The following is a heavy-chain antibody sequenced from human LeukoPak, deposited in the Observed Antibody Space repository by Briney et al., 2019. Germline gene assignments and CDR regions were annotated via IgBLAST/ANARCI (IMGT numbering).Heavy chain of an antibody. D-gene: IGHD1-26*01. CDR1: GGSFSGYY. CDR2: INHSGST. CDR3: ARERGYLGKIGY. J-gene: IGHJ4*02. V-gene: IGHV4-34*01. Sequence: SETLSLTCAVYGGSFSGYYWSWIRQPPGKGLEWIGEINHSGSTNYNPSLKSRVTISVDTSKNQFSLKLSSVTAADTAVYYCARERGYLGKIGYWGQGTLVTVSS.